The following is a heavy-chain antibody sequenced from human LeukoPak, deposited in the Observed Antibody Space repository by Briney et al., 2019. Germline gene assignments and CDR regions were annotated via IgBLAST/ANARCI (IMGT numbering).Heavy chain of an antibody. CDR3: ARHLATSGSYPLGY. J-gene: IGHJ4*02. CDR1: GFTFTNYA. Sequence: SGGSLRLSCAASGFTFTNYALSWVRQAPGKGLEWVSAISGIGNAIFYADSVKGRFTISRDSSKNTLSLQMASLRAEDTAVYYCARHLATSGSYPLGYWGQGALVTVSS. CDR2: ISGIGNAI. D-gene: IGHD2-15*01. V-gene: IGHV3-23*01.